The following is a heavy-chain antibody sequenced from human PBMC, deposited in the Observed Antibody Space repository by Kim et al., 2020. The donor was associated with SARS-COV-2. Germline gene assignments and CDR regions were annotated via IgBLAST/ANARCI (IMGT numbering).Heavy chain of an antibody. CDR2: ISYDGSNK. D-gene: IGHD3-16*02. CDR3: VRDGYDYVWGSYRYPY. CDR1: GFTFSSYA. V-gene: IGHV3-30*04. Sequence: GGSLRLSCAASGFTFSSYAMHWVRQAPGKGLEWVAVISYDGSNKYYADSVKGRFTISRDNSKNTLYLQMNSLRAEDTAVYYCVRDGYDYVWGSYRYPYWGQGTLVTVSS. J-gene: IGHJ4*02.